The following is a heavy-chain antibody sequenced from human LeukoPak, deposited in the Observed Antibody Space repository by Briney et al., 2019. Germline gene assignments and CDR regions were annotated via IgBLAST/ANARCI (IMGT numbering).Heavy chain of an antibody. Sequence: GGSLRLSCAASGFSVSSNNMNWVRQAPGKGLEWVSAISGSGGSTYYADSVKGRFTISRDNSKNTLYLQMNSLRAEDTAVYYCAKDFNGDQLYWFDPWGQGTLVTVSS. J-gene: IGHJ5*02. CDR2: ISGSGGST. CDR3: AKDFNGDQLYWFDP. V-gene: IGHV3-23*01. CDR1: GFSVSSNN. D-gene: IGHD3-10*01.